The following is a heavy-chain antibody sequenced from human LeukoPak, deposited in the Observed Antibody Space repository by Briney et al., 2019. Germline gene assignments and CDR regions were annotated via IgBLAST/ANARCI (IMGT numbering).Heavy chain of an antibody. J-gene: IGHJ4*02. D-gene: IGHD3-10*01. CDR1: VGSLSFGSSY. CDR2: IYYCGST. Sequence: LSLTCTLSVGSLSFGSSYCRWVPQHPAKGLFRIWYIYYCGSTYYNPTLNSRATISVDTSKNQFSLKLSSVTAAGTAVYYCASQGSGGEGNFDYWGQGTLVTVS. V-gene: IGHV4-31*03. CDR3: ASQGSGGEGNFDY.